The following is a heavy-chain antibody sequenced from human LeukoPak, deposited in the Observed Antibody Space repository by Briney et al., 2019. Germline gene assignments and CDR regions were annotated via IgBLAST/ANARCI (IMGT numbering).Heavy chain of an antibody. V-gene: IGHV3-23*01. D-gene: IGHD3-9*01. CDR1: GFTFSSYA. CDR2: ISGSGGST. J-gene: IGHJ5*02. CDR3: AKDPLRYFDWLTRGDTA. Sequence: GGSLRLSCAASGFTFSSYAMSWVRRAPGKGLVWVSAISGSGGSTYYADSVKGRFTISRDNSKNTLYLQMNSLRAEDTAVYYCAKDPLRYFDWLTRGDTAWGQGTLVTVSS.